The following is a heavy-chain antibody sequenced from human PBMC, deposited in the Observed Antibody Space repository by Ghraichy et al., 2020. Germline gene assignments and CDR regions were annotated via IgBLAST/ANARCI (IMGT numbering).Heavy chain of an antibody. CDR3: ARDQGPYGDYGGMDV. CDR1: GFTFSSYW. CDR2: INSDGSST. J-gene: IGHJ6*02. D-gene: IGHD4-17*01. Sequence: GGSLRLSCAASGFTFSSYWMHWVRQAPGKGLVGVSRINSDGSSTSYADSVKGRFTISRDNAKNTLYLQMNSLRAEDTAVYYCARDQGPYGDYGGMDVWGQGTTVTVSS. V-gene: IGHV3-74*01.